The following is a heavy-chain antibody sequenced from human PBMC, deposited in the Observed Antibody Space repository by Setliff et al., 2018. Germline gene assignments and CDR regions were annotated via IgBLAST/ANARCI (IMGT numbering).Heavy chain of an antibody. V-gene: IGHV4-59*11. J-gene: IGHJ6*03. D-gene: IGHD1-26*01. Sequence: SETLSLTCTVSPGSISRHYWSWFRQAPGKGLEWIGYRHDNGERDYNPSLKSRVTISGDTSKNQVSLRLGSVTAADTAVYYCATRKSSGRLYYMDVWGKGTTVTVSS. CDR1: PGSISRHY. CDR2: RHDNGER. CDR3: ATRKSSGRLYYMDV.